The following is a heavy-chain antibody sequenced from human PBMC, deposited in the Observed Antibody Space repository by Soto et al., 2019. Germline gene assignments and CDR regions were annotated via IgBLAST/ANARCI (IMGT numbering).Heavy chain of an antibody. CDR3: ANIEYSTDPFDY. CDR2: INHSGST. Sequence: SETLSLTCAVYGGSFSGYYWSWIRQPPGKGLEWIGEINHSGSTNYNPSLKSRVTISVDTSKNQFSLKLSSATAADTAVYYCANIEYSTDPFDYWGQGTLVTVSS. D-gene: IGHD6-6*01. CDR1: GGSFSGYY. J-gene: IGHJ4*02. V-gene: IGHV4-34*01.